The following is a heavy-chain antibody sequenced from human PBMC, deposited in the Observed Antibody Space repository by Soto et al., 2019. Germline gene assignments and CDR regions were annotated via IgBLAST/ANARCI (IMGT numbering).Heavy chain of an antibody. V-gene: IGHV1-2*04. CDR1: GYTFTGYY. CDR3: ARQGSCWYRTHYFDY. J-gene: IGHJ4*02. D-gene: IGHD6-19*01. Sequence: GASVKASCKASGYTFTGYYMHWVRQAPGQGLEWMGWINPNSGGTNYAQKFQGWVTMTRDTSISTAYMELSRLRSDDTAVYYCARQGSCWYRTHYFDYWGQGTLVTVSS. CDR2: INPNSGGT.